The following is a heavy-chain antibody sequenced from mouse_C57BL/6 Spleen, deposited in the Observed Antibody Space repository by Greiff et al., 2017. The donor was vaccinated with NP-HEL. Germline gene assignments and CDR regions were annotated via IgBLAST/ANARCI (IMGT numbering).Heavy chain of an antibody. V-gene: IGHV1-82*01. Sequence: QVQLQQSGPELVKPGASVKISCKASGYAFSSSWMNWVKQRPGKGLEWIGRIYPGDGDTNYNGKFKGKATLTADKSSSTAYMQLSSLTSEDSAVYFCARGLEGPYYFDYWGQGTTLTVSS. D-gene: IGHD2-4*01. J-gene: IGHJ2*01. CDR1: GYAFSSSW. CDR3: ARGLEGPYYFDY. CDR2: IYPGDGDT.